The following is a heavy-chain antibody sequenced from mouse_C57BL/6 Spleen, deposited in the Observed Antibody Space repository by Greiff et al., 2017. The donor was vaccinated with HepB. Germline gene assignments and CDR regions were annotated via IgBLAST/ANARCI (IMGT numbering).Heavy chain of an antibody. CDR2: INPNNGGT. J-gene: IGHJ4*01. V-gene: IGHV1-26*01. Sequence: EVQLQQSGPELVKPGASVKISCKASGYTFTDYYMNWVKQSHGKSLEWIGDINPNNGGTSYHQKFKGKATLTVDKSSSTAYMELRSLTSEDSAVYYCASSPYGYDEGYYAMDYWGQGTSVTVSS. D-gene: IGHD2-2*01. CDR3: ASSPYGYDEGYYAMDY. CDR1: GYTFTDYY.